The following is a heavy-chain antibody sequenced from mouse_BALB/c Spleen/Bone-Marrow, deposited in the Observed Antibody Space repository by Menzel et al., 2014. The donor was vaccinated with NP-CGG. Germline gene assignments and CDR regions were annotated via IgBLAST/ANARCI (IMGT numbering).Heavy chain of an antibody. CDR2: ISTYYGDA. J-gene: IGHJ4*01. D-gene: IGHD3-2*01. CDR1: GYTFTDYA. Sequence: VQLQQSGAELVRPGVSVKISCKGSGYTFTDYAMHWVKQSHAKSLEWIGVISTYYGDASYNQKFKGKATITVDKSSSTAYMELARLTSEDSAIYYCARRADSSGYVDAMDYWGQGTSVTVSS. CDR3: ARRADSSGYVDAMDY. V-gene: IGHV1S137*01.